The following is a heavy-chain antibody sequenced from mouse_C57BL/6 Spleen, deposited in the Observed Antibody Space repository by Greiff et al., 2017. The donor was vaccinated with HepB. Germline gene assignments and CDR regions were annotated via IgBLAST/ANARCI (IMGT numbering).Heavy chain of an antibody. Sequence: QVHVKQSGPGLVQPSQSLSITCTVSGFSLTSYGVHWVRQSPGKGLEWLGVIWRGGSTDYNAAFMSRLSITKDNSKSQVFFKRNSLQADDTAIYYCAKNDDGYYGGYFDVWGTGTTVTVSS. CDR1: GFSLTSYG. CDR3: AKNDDGYYGGYFDV. V-gene: IGHV2-5*01. D-gene: IGHD2-3*01. CDR2: IWRGGST. J-gene: IGHJ1*03.